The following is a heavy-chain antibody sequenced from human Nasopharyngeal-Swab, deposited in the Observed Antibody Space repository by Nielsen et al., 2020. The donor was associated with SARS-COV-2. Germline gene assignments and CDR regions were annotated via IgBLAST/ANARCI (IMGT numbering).Heavy chain of an antibody. CDR3: ARDVRWVVAATPQYYYYYMDV. V-gene: IGHV3-30-3*01. J-gene: IGHJ6*03. D-gene: IGHD2-15*01. CDR2: ISYDGSNK. Sequence: GESLKISCAASGFTFSSYAMHWVRQAPGKGLEWVAVISYDGSNKYYADSVRGRFTISRDNSKNTLYLQMNSLRAEDTAVYYCARDVRWVVAATPQYYYYYMDVWGKATTVTVSS. CDR1: GFTFSSYA.